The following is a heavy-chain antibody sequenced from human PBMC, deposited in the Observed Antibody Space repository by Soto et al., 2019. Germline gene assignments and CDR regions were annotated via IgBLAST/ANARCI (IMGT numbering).Heavy chain of an antibody. CDR1: GGTFSTSA. CDR3: ARDKDRLQLGGNYYYILDV. D-gene: IGHD5-12*01. J-gene: IGHJ6*02. V-gene: IGHV1-69*12. CDR2: FIPIFPTP. Sequence: QVQLEQSGAEVKKPGSSVKVSCKASGGTFSTSAISWVRQAPGQGLEWMGGFIPIFPTPDYAHKFQGRLTITADESTNTAHMELSGLKSDDTAVYYCARDKDRLQLGGNYYYILDVWGQGTTVTVSS.